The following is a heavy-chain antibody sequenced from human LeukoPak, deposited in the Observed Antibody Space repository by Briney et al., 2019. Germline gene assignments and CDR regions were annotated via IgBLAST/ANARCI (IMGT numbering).Heavy chain of an antibody. D-gene: IGHD3-10*01. CDR1: GFNFAGHA. CDR2: ISGISGSTT. J-gene: IGHJ6*02. CDR3: AKNYASGRGVPYAMDV. V-gene: IGHV3-23*01. Sequence: GGSLRLSCAASGFNFAGHAMRWVRQAPGKGLEWVSAISGISGSTTIYADSVKGRFAVSRDNSRNTLFLQMNSLRAEDTAVYYCAKNYASGRGVPYAMDVWGQGTTVTAAS.